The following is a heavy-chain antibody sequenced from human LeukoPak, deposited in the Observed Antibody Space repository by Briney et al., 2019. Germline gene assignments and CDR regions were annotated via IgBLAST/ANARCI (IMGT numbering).Heavy chain of an antibody. CDR3: ARDLAAAGTIDP. D-gene: IGHD6-13*01. CDR2: IYHSGST. J-gene: IGHJ5*02. V-gene: IGHV4-59*01. CDR1: GGSISSYY. Sequence: KPSETLSLTCTVSGGSISSYYWSWIRQPPGKGLEWIGYIYHSGSTNYNPSLKSRATISEDTSKNQFSLKLSSVTAADTAVYYCARDLAAAGTIDPWGQGTLVTVSS.